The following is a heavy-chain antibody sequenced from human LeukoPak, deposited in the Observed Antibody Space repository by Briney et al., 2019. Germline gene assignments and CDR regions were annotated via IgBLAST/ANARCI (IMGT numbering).Heavy chain of an antibody. CDR1: GGSISSSLYH. D-gene: IGHD6-19*01. Sequence: SETLSLTCTVSGGSISSSLYHWGWIRQSPGKNLEWLGSIYYTGTTHYNPSLKSRVTISVDTSKNQFSLNLSSVTAADTAEYYCARRRRVAGPDYWGQGTLVTVSS. J-gene: IGHJ4*02. V-gene: IGHV4-39*01. CDR3: ARRRRVAGPDY. CDR2: IYYTGTT.